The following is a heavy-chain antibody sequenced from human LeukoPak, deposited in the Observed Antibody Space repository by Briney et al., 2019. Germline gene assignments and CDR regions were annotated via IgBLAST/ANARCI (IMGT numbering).Heavy chain of an antibody. V-gene: IGHV1-2*02. CDR1: GYTFSGYY. CDR3: ARVDPKNDY. J-gene: IGHJ4*02. CDR2: INPDSGAT. Sequence: ASVKVSCKASGYTFSGYYIHWVRQAPGQGLEWMGWINPDSGATISAQKFQGRVTMTRDTSISTAYMELSSLRSDDTALYYCARVDPKNDYWGQGTLVTVSS.